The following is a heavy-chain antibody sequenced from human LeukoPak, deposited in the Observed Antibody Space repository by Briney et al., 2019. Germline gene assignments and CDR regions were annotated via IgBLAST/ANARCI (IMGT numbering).Heavy chain of an antibody. CDR1: GFTFRSYG. Sequence: QPGRSLRLSCAASGFTFRSYGMHWVRQAPGKGLEWVAVISYDGSNKYYADSVKGRFTISRDDSKNTAYLQMNSLKTEDTAVYYCARPSQYGSGTDYYFDSWGQGTLVTVSS. CDR3: ARPSQYGSGTDYYFDS. V-gene: IGHV3-30*03. D-gene: IGHD3-10*01. CDR2: ISYDGSNK. J-gene: IGHJ4*02.